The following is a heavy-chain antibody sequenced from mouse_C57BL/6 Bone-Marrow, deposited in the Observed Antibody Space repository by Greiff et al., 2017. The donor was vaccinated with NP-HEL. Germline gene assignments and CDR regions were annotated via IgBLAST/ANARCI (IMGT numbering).Heavy chain of an antibody. CDR2: ISYDGSN. V-gene: IGHV3-6*01. CDR1: GYSITSGYY. D-gene: IGHD2-4*01. Sequence: LQESGPGLVKPSQSLSLTCSVTGYSITSGYYWNWIRQFPGNKLEWMGYISYDGSNNYNPSLKNRISITRDTSKNQFFLKLNSVTTEDTATYYCARDDYDSWFAYWGQGTLVTVSA. CDR3: ARDDYDSWFAY. J-gene: IGHJ3*01.